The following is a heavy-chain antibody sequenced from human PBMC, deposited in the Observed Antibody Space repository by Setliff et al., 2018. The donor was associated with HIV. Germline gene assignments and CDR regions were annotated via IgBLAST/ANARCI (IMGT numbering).Heavy chain of an antibody. CDR3: ATGITMAPDY. Sequence: PSETLSLTCAVYDGSFSGSFSAYYWTWIRQPPGKGLEWIGEINHSGSTNYNPSLKSRVTILIDTSKNQFSLRVSSVTAADTAVYYCATGITMAPDYWGQGSLVTVSS. D-gene: IGHD1-20*01. CDR1: DGSFSGSFSAYY. J-gene: IGHJ4*02. V-gene: IGHV4-34*01. CDR2: INHSGST.